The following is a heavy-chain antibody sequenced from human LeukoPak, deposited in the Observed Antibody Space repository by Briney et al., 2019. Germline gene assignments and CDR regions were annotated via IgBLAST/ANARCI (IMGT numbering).Heavy chain of an antibody. J-gene: IGHJ3*02. CDR3: ARVRLGVGDAFDI. CDR1: SGSTSGYY. CDR2: SYYSGST. D-gene: IGHD3-10*01. Sequence: PSETLSLTCTVSSGSTSGYYWSWIRQPPGKGLEWIGYSYYSGSTSYSPSLKSRATILVDTSKNQFSLRLTYVTPADTAVYYCARVRLGVGDAFDIWGQGTMVTVST. V-gene: IGHV4-59*01.